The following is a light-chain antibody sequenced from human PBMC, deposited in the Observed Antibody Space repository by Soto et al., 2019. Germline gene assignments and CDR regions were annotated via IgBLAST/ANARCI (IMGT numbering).Light chain of an antibody. V-gene: IGKV1-9*01. CDR1: QGISDY. J-gene: IGKJ4*01. CDR2: GAS. CDR3: QQFNAYPLT. Sequence: DIQLTQSPSFLSASIGDRVTISCRASQGISDYLAWYQQKPGKAPKLLIYGASTLQSGVPSRFSGSASGTEFTLTISSLQPEDFATYFCQQFNAYPLTFGGGTKLEIK.